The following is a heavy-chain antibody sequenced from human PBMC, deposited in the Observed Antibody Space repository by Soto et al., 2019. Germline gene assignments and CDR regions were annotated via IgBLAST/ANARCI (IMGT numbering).Heavy chain of an antibody. V-gene: IGHV1-69*06. CDR1: GGTFSSYA. D-gene: IGHD4-4*01. CDR2: IVPLFRTT. J-gene: IGHJ5*02. Sequence: QVQLVQSGAEAKKPGSSVKVSCKTSGGTFSSYAISWVRQAPGQGLEWMGGIVPLFRTTNYAQKFQGRVTITADTSTYTVYMELSGLRSGDTAVYYCARDPSTINKLIGVWFDPWGQGTLVTVSS. CDR3: ARDPSTINKLIGVWFDP.